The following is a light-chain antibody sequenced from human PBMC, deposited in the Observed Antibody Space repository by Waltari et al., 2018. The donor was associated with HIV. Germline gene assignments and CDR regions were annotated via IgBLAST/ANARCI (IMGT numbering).Light chain of an antibody. V-gene: IGKV1-16*02. CDR1: QDIANN. CDR3: QQYNSYPWT. CDR2: AA. Sequence: DIQLTQSPSSLSASVGDRVTITCRASQDIANNLAWFQQKPGKAPKSLIYAAFKGGVPSKFSGSGSGTDFTLTISSLQPEDFATYYCQQYNSYPWTFGQGTKVEIK. J-gene: IGKJ1*01.